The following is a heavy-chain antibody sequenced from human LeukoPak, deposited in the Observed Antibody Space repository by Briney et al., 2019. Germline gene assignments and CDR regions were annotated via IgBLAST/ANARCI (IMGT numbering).Heavy chain of an antibody. J-gene: IGHJ3*02. CDR3: ARDRVTHASGRPAPLDI. V-gene: IGHV3-21*01. Sequence: GGSLRLSCAASGFTFSSYTISWVRQAPGKGLEWVSSISSSSTYIKYADSVKGRFTISRDNGRKSLYLQMNSLRAEDTALYYCARDRVTHASGRPAPLDIWGQGTMVTVSS. D-gene: IGHD6-19*01. CDR2: ISSSSTYI. CDR1: GFTFSSYT.